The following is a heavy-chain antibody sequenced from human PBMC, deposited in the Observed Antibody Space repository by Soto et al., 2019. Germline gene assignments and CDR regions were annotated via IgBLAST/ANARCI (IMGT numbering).Heavy chain of an antibody. Sequence: ASVKVCWKAAVYSFTIYYNNWVLQTTGQRLEWMGWMKPNSGNTGYAQKFQGRVTMTRNTSISTAYMELSSLRSEDTAVYYCASLGSSTSFYAFDIWGQGTMVTVSS. CDR2: MKPNSGNT. CDR1: VYSFTIYY. CDR3: ASLGSSTSFYAFDI. V-gene: IGHV1-8*01. D-gene: IGHD2-2*01. J-gene: IGHJ3*02.